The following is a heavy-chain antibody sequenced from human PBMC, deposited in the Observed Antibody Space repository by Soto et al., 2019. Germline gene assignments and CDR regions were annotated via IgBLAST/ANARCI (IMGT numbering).Heavy chain of an antibody. J-gene: IGHJ4*02. D-gene: IGHD3-22*01. Sequence: PGGSLRLSCAASGFTVSSNYMSWVRQAPGKGLEWVSVIYTGGSTFYADSVKGRFTISRDNSKNTLYLQMNSLRDEDTAVYYCARNSGSGYYFGYFDPWGQGTLVTVSS. CDR3: ARNSGSGYYFGYFDP. CDR1: GFTVSSNY. CDR2: IYTGGST. V-gene: IGHV3-53*01.